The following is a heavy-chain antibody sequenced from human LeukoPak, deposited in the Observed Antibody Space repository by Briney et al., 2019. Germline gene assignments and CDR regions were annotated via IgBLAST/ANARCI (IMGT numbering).Heavy chain of an antibody. V-gene: IGHV1-46*01. CDR1: GYTFTSYY. CDR2: INPSGGST. CDR3: ARDQGNCGGDCYPRAFDI. J-gene: IGHJ3*02. Sequence: ASVRVSCKASGYTFTSYYMHWVRQAPGQGLKWMGLINPSGGSTSYAQKFQGRVTMTRDTSTSTVYMELSSLRSEDTAVYYCARDQGNCGGDCYPRAFDIWGQGTMVTVSS. D-gene: IGHD2-21*01.